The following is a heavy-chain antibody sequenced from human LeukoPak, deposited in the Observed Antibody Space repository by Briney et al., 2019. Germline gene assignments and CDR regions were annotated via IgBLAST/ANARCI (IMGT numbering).Heavy chain of an antibody. CDR1: GLTVSSNS. Sequence: GGSLRLSCAASGLTVSSNSMSWVRQAPGKGLEWVSFIYSGGSTYYADSVMGRFTISRDNSKNTLYLQMNSLRAEDTAVYYCAKDPSRYLWFGELLGGYFDYWGQGTLVTVAS. V-gene: IGHV3-53*01. CDR3: AKDPSRYLWFGELLGGYFDY. CDR2: IYSGGST. J-gene: IGHJ4*02. D-gene: IGHD3-10*01.